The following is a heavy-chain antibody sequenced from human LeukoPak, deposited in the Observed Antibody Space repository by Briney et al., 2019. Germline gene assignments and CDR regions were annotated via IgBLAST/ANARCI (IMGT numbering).Heavy chain of an antibody. CDR3: ARAVEYYYYGMDV. CDR2: IYSGGST. J-gene: IGHJ6*04. Sequence: GGSLRLSCAASGFTVSSNYMSWVRRAPGKGLEWVSVIYSGGSTYYADSVKGRFTISRDNSKNTLYLQMNSLRAEDTAVYYCARAVEYYYYGMDVWGKGTTVTVSS. V-gene: IGHV3-53*01. D-gene: IGHD6-19*01. CDR1: GFTVSSNY.